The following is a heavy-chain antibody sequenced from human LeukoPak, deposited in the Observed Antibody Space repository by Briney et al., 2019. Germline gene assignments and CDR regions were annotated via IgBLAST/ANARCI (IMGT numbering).Heavy chain of an antibody. CDR2: IYHSGST. V-gene: IGHV4-30-2*01. J-gene: IGHJ2*01. Sequence: PSETLSLTCAVSGGSISSGGYSWSWIRQPPGRGLEWIGYIYHSGSTYYNPSLKSRVTISVDRSKNQFSLKLSSVTAADTAVYYCARLPGIAAAGTRGLGWYFDLWGRGTLVTVSS. CDR1: GGSISSGGYS. CDR3: ARLPGIAAAGTRGLGWYFDL. D-gene: IGHD6-13*01.